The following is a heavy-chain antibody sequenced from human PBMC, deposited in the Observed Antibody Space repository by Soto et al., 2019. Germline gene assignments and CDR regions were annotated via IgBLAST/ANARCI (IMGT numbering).Heavy chain of an antibody. D-gene: IGHD5-18*01. Sequence: EVQLVESGGGLVQPGGSLRLSYAASGFTVSSNYMSWVRQAPGKGLEWVSVIYSGGSAYYADSVKGRFTISRDNSKNTLYLQMNSLRAEDTAVYYCARHGYSYGGGYFDYWGQGTLVTVSS. CDR2: IYSGGSA. CDR3: ARHGYSYGGGYFDY. J-gene: IGHJ4*02. CDR1: GFTVSSNY. V-gene: IGHV3-66*04.